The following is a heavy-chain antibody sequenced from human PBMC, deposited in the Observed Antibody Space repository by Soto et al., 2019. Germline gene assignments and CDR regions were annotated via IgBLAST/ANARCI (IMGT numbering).Heavy chain of an antibody. D-gene: IGHD3-10*01. CDR1: GDSVSSNSAA. CDR2: TYYRSKWYN. Sequence: SHTLSLTCAISGDSVSSNSAAWNWIRQSPSRGLEWLGRTYYRSKWYNDYAVSVKSRITINPDTSKNQFSLQLNSVTPEDTAVYYCARDFGSGSYYIQDYYFDYWGQGTLVTVSS. CDR3: ARDFGSGSYYIQDYYFDY. J-gene: IGHJ4*02. V-gene: IGHV6-1*01.